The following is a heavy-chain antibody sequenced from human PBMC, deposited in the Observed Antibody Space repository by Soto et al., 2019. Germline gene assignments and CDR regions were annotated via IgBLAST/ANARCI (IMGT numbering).Heavy chain of an antibody. Sequence: GSGPTLVNPTQTLTLTCTFSGFSLSTSGMCVSWIRQPPGKALEWLARIDWDDDKYYSTSLKTRLTISKDTSKNQVVLTMTNMDPVDTATYYCAREFYYYDSSGYLDYWGQGTLVTVSS. V-gene: IGHV2-70*11. D-gene: IGHD3-22*01. CDR1: GFSLSTSGMC. J-gene: IGHJ4*02. CDR3: AREFYYYDSSGYLDY. CDR2: IDWDDDK.